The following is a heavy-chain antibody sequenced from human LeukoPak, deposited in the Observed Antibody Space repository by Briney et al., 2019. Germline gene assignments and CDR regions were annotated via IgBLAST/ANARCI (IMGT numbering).Heavy chain of an antibody. CDR3: ARFTKTLLVVDANYYFDH. CDR2: VGGSARST. D-gene: IGHD2-15*01. Sequence: GGSLRLSCAASGFTFYNHAVSWVRQTPGGGLGWVPGVGGSARSTYYADSVKGRFTISRDNSNNDLYLQMNSLRDEDTAVYYCARFTKTLLVVDANYYFDHWGQGTLVTVSS. CDR1: GFTFYNHA. J-gene: IGHJ4*02. V-gene: IGHV3-23*01.